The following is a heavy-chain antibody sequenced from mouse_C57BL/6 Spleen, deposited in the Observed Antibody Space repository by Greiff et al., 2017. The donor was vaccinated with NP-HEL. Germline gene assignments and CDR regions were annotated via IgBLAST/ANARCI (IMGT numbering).Heavy chain of an antibody. CDR3: ARHDGYYYAMDY. D-gene: IGHD2-3*01. V-gene: IGHV1-69*01. CDR2: IDPSDSYT. J-gene: IGHJ4*01. Sequence: QVQLQQPGAELVMPGASVKLSCKASGYTFTSYWMHWVKQRPGQGLEWIGEIDPSDSYTNYNQKFKGKSTLTVDKSSSTAYMQLSSLTSEDSAVYYCARHDGYYYAMDYWGQGTSVTVSS. CDR1: GYTFTSYW.